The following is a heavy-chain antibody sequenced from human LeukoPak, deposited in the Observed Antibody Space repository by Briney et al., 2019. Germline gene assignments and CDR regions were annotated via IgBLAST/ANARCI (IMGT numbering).Heavy chain of an antibody. CDR2: INPSGGST. V-gene: IGHV1-46*01. D-gene: IGHD3-22*01. Sequence: ASVKVSCKASGYTFTSYYMHWVRQAPGQGLEWMGIINPSGGSTSYAQKFQGRVTMTRDTSTSTVYMELSGLRSEDTAVYYCAQAPYYYDSPDYWGQGTLVTVSS. J-gene: IGHJ4*02. CDR1: GYTFTSYY. CDR3: AQAPYYYDSPDY.